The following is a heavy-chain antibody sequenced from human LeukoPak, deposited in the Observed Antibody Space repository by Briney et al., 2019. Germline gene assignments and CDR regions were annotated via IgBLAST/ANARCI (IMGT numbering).Heavy chain of an antibody. D-gene: IGHD2-2*01. J-gene: IGHJ3*02. CDR1: GFTFSSYG. CDR3: ARDIVVVPAASDAFDI. CDR2: IWYDGSNK. V-gene: IGHV3-33*01. Sequence: GGSLRLPCAASGFTFSSYGMHWVRQAPGKGLEWVAVIWYDGSNKYYADSVKGRFTISRDNSKNTLYLQMNSLRAEDTAVYYCARDIVVVPAASDAFDIWGQGTMVTVSS.